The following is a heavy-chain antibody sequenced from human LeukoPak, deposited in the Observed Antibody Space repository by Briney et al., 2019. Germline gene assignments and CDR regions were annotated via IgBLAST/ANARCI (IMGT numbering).Heavy chain of an antibody. CDR3: ARVIAVAGQGGY. J-gene: IGHJ4*02. CDR2: ISYDGSNK. D-gene: IGHD6-19*01. CDR1: EFTFSSYG. V-gene: IGHV3-30*06. Sequence: GRSLRLSCAASEFTFSSYGMHWVRQAPGKGLEWVAVISYDGSNKYYADSVKGRFTISRDNSKNTLYLQMNSLRAEDTAVYYCARVIAVAGQGGYWGQGTLVTVSS.